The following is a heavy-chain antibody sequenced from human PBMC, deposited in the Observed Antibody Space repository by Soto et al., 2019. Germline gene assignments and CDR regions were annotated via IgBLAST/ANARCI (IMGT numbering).Heavy chain of an antibody. D-gene: IGHD4-17*01. J-gene: IGHJ6*02. CDR1: GGTFSSYA. CDR3: ARKVRGTTVVTRRDYYGMDV. Sequence: QVQLVQSGAEVKKPGSSVKVSCKASGGTFSSYAISWVRQAPGQGLEWMGGIIPIFGTANYAQKFQGRVTITADESTSTAYMVLSSLRSEDTAVYYCARKVRGTTVVTRRDYYGMDVWGQGTTVTVSS. V-gene: IGHV1-69*01. CDR2: IIPIFGTA.